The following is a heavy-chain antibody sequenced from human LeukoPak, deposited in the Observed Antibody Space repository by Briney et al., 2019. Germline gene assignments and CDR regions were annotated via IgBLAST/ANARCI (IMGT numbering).Heavy chain of an antibody. V-gene: IGHV1-2*02. CDR2: INPNSGGT. CDR3: ARVINPPQGYYYDSSGYPGDWFDP. J-gene: IGHJ5*02. D-gene: IGHD3-22*01. CDR1: GYTFTGYY. Sequence: ASVKVSCKASGYTFTGYYMHWVRQAPGQGLEWMGWINPNSGGTSYAQKLQGRVTMTTDTSTSTAYMELRSLRSDDTAVYYCARVINPPQGYYYDSSGYPGDWFDPWGQGTLVTVSS.